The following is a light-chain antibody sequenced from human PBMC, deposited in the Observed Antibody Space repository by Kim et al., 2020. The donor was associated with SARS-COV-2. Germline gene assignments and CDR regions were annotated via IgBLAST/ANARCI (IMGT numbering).Light chain of an antibody. CDR2: GKN. V-gene: IGLV3-19*01. J-gene: IGLJ2*01. CDR3: NSRDSSGNL. CDR1: SLRSYY. Sequence: SVALGQTVRITCQGDSLRSYYASWYQQKPGQAPVLVIYGKNNRPSGIPDRFSGSSSGNTASLTITGALAEDEADYYCNSRDSSGNLFGGGTQLTVL.